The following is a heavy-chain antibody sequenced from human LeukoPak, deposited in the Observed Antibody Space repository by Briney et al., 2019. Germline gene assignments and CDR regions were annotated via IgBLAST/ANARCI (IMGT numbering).Heavy chain of an antibody. Sequence: SETLSLTCTVSGGSISSYYWSWIRQPPGKGLEWIGYIYYSGSINYNPSLKSRVTISVDTSKNQFSLKLSSVTAADTAVYYCATGGDGYWGQGTLVTVSS. CDR3: ATGGDGY. D-gene: IGHD2-21*02. J-gene: IGHJ4*02. V-gene: IGHV4-59*01. CDR1: GGSISSYY. CDR2: IYYSGSI.